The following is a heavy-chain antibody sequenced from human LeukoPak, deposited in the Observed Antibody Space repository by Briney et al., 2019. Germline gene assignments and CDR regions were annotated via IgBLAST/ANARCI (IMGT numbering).Heavy chain of an antibody. CDR3: ARDLGRITLVRAIRNYMDV. CDR2: INPNSGGT. CDR1: GYTFTGYY. J-gene: IGHJ6*03. V-gene: IGHV1-2*02. Sequence: ASVKVSCKASGYTFTGYYMHWVRQAPGQGIEWMGWINPNSGGTKYAQKFQGRVTLTRDTSMNTAYMEVSRLTSDDTAVYYCARDLGRITLVRAIRNYMDVWGTGTKVIISS. D-gene: IGHD3-10*01.